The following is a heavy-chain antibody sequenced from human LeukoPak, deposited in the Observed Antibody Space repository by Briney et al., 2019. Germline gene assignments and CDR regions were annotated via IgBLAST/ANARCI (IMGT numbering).Heavy chain of an antibody. CDR2: IKQDGIVK. CDR1: GFMFTTYW. CDR3: ARDVSGSLDY. D-gene: IGHD2-15*01. J-gene: IGHJ4*02. Sequence: GGSLRLSCAASGFMFTTYWMAWVRQAPGKGPEWVANIKQDGIVKNYVDSVKGRFTISRDNAKNPLYLQMNSLRVDDTAVYYCARDVSGSLDYWGQGTLVTVSS. V-gene: IGHV3-7*05.